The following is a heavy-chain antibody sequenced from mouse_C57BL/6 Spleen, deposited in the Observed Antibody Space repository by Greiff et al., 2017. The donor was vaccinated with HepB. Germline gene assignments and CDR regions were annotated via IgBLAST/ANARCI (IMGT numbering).Heavy chain of an antibody. CDR1: GYSITSGYY. D-gene: IGHD1-1*01. V-gene: IGHV3-6*01. CDR2: ISYDGSN. CDR3: AREGTTVV. J-gene: IGHJ2*01. Sequence: EVQLVESGPGLVKPSQSLSLTCSVTGYSITSGYYWNWIRQFPGNKLEWMGYISYDGSNNYNPSLKNRISITRDTSKNQFFLKLNSVTTEDTATYYCAREGTTVVWGQGTTLTVSS.